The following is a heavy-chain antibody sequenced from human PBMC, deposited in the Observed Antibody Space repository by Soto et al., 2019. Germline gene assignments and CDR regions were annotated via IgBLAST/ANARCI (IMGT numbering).Heavy chain of an antibody. CDR1: GFTFSSYS. D-gene: IGHD3-9*01. V-gene: IGHV3-21*04. J-gene: IGHJ3*02. CDR3: ARDADILTGSDAFDI. Sequence: EVQLVESGGGLVKPGGSLRLSCAASGFTFSSYSMNWVRQAPGKGLEWVSSISSSSSYTNYADSVKGRFTISRDNAKNSLYLQMNSLRAEDTAVYYCARDADILTGSDAFDIWGQGTMVTVSS. CDR2: ISSSSSYT.